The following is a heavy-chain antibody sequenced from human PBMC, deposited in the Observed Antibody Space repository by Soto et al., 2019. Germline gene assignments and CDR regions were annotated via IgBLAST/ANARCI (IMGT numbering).Heavy chain of an antibody. J-gene: IGHJ4*02. CDR1: GFTLSDYY. Sequence: QVQLVESGGGLVKPGGSLRLSCAASGFTLSDYYMTWIRQAPGKGLEWVSDISISGTTIHYADSVRGRFTISRDNAKNSLWLQMNPLRAEDTAVYYCARFRGDGYYNSWGQGTLVTVSS. D-gene: IGHD3-9*01. CDR3: ARFRGDGYYNS. CDR2: ISISGTTI. V-gene: IGHV3-11*01.